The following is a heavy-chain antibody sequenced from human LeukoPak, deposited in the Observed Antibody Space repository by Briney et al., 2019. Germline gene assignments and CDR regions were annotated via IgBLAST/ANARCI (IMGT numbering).Heavy chain of an antibody. J-gene: IGHJ6*04. CDR2: IIPIFGTA. CDR3: ARVALQPAIPGDV. D-gene: IGHD2-21*01. V-gene: IGHV1-69*13. Sequence: ASVKVSCKASGGTFSSYAISWVRQAPGQGLEWMGGIIPIFGTANYAQKFQGRVTITADESTSTAYMELSSLRSEDTAVYYCARVALQPAIPGDVWGKGTTVTVSS. CDR1: GGTFSSYA.